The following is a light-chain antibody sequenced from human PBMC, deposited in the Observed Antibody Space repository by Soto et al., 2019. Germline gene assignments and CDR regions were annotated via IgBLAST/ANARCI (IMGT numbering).Light chain of an antibody. V-gene: IGKV3D-15*01. CDR3: QQYNSYLWT. CDR1: QSINTY. Sequence: ENVLTQSPATLSLSPGEGATLSCRASQSINTYLAWYQQKPGQAPRLVIYDIFTRATGVPTRISGSGSGTEFTLTISSLQPDDFATYYCQQYNSYLWTFGQGTKVDIK. CDR2: DIF. J-gene: IGKJ1*01.